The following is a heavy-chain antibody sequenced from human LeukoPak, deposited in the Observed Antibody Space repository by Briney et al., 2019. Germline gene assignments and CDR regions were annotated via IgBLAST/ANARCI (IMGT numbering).Heavy chain of an antibody. CDR1: GGSISSGRFY. V-gene: IGHV4-61*02. CDR2: IFTSGST. Sequence: SETLSLTCTVSGGSISSGRFYWSWIRQPAGKGLEWIGRIFTSGSTNYNPSLKSRVSISVNTSKNQFSLKLSSVTAADTAVYYCASGYDSSGYSADYWGQGTLVTVSS. CDR3: ASGYDSSGYSADY. D-gene: IGHD3-22*01. J-gene: IGHJ4*02.